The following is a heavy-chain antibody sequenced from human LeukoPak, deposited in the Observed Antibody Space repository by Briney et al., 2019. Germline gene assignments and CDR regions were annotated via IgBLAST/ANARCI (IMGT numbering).Heavy chain of an antibody. Sequence: SETLSLTCTVSGGSISSYFWSWIRQPPGKGLEWIGYIYYSGSTDYNPSLRSRVTISVDTSKNQFSLRLSSVTAADTAVYYCGGDKSTSSSVEYWGQGTLVTISS. CDR2: IYYSGST. D-gene: IGHD2-2*01. CDR1: GGSISSYF. V-gene: IGHV4-59*08. J-gene: IGHJ4*02. CDR3: GGDKSTSSSVEY.